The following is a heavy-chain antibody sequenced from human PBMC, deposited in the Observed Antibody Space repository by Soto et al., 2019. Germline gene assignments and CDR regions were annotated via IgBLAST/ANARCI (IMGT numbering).Heavy chain of an antibody. J-gene: IGHJ4*02. Sequence: EVQLVESGGGLVKPGGSLRLSCAASGFTFSNVWMNWVRQAPGKGLVWVGRITSKIDGGTTDYAAPVKGRCTISRDDSKNTLYLQMNSLKTEYTAVYYCTPLAINESSGWYECADWGQGTLVTVSS. CDR1: GFTFSNVW. D-gene: IGHD6-19*01. CDR2: ITSKIDGGTT. CDR3: TPLAINESSGWYECAD. V-gene: IGHV3-15*07.